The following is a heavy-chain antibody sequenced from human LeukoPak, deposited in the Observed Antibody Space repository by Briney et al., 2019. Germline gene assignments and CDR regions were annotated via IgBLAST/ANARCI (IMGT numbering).Heavy chain of an antibody. J-gene: IGHJ4*02. V-gene: IGHV3-48*03. CDR1: GFIFSNYE. CDR3: ARARIAAPLLDY. Sequence: PGGSLRLSCAASGFIFSNYEMNWVRQTPGKGLEWVSYISYHGKSRNYVDSVKGRFAISRDNAKNSLYLHMNSLRVEDTAVYFCARARIAAPLLDYWGQGSLVTVSS. CDR2: ISYHGKSR. D-gene: IGHD6-13*01.